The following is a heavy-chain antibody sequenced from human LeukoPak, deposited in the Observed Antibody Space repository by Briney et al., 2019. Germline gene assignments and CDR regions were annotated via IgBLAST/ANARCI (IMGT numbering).Heavy chain of an antibody. CDR1: GFTFSSYA. J-gene: IGHJ3*02. D-gene: IGHD3-22*01. V-gene: IGHV3-30-3*01. CDR2: ISYDGSNK. Sequence: PGGSLRLSCAASGFTFSSYAMHWVSQAPGEGLEWVAVISYDGSNKYYADSVKGRFTLSRDNSKNTLYLQMNSLRAEDTAVYYCARGGYYYDRSGPSGAFDIWGQGTMVSVSS. CDR3: ARGGYYYDRSGPSGAFDI.